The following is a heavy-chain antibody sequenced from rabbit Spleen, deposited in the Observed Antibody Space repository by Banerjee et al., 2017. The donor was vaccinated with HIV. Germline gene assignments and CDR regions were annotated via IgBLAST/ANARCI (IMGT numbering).Heavy chain of an antibody. D-gene: IGHD2-1*01. J-gene: IGHJ4*01. V-gene: IGHV1S40*01. CDR2: IDPIFGST. CDR3: ARDLVAVIGWNFNL. CDR1: GFSFSISDW. Sequence: QSLEESGGDLVKPGASLTLTCTASGFSFSISDWIYWVRQAPGKGLEWIGYIDPIFGSTYYASWARGRFTISKTSSTTVTLQMTSLTAADTATYFCARDLVAVIGWNFNLWGPGTLVTVS.